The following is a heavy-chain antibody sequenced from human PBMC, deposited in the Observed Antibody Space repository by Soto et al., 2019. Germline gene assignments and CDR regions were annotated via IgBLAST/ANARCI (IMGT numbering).Heavy chain of an antibody. CDR2: IIPILGIA. CDR3: ARGLLGIAAAGTNLNWFDP. J-gene: IGHJ5*02. D-gene: IGHD6-13*01. CDR1: GGTFSSYT. Sequence: QVQLVQSGAEVKKPGSSVKVSCKASGGTFSSYTISWVRQAPGQGLEWMGRIIPILGIANYAQKFQGRVTITADKSTSTDYMELSSLRSEDTAVYYCARGLLGIAAAGTNLNWFDPWGQGTLVTVSS. V-gene: IGHV1-69*02.